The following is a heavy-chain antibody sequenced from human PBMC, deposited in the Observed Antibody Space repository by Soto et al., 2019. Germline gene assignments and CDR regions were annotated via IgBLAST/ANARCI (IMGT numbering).Heavy chain of an antibody. CDR2: MNPNSGNT. J-gene: IGHJ4*02. D-gene: IGHD4-17*01. V-gene: IGHV1-8*01. CDR1: GYTFTSYD. Sequence: QVQLVQSGAEVKKPGASVKVSCKASGYTFTSYDINWVRQATGHGLEWMGWMNPNSGNTGYAQKFQGRVTMTRNTSISTAYMELSSLRSEDTAVYYCARGDDLWEVTTFDYWGQGTLVTVSS. CDR3: ARGDDLWEVTTFDY.